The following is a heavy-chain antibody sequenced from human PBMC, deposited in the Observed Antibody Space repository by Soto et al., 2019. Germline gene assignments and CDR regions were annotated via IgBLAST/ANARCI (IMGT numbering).Heavy chain of an antibody. V-gene: IGHV3-30*18. CDR2: ISYDGSNK. J-gene: IGHJ4*02. Sequence: GGSLRLSCAASGFTFSSYGMHWVRQAPGKGLEWVAVISYDGSNKYYADSVKGGVTISRDNSKNTLYLEMNGLRAEDTAVYYCAKDRRFGCYGSGSYYLTTPDYWGQGTLVTVSS. CDR3: AKDRRFGCYGSGSYYLTTPDY. CDR1: GFTFSSYG. D-gene: IGHD3-10*01.